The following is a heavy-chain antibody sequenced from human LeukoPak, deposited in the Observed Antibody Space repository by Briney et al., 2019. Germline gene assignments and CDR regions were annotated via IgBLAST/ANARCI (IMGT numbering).Heavy chain of an antibody. D-gene: IGHD2-15*01. CDR1: GFTFSSYG. J-gene: IGHJ6*03. CDR2: IRYDGSNK. Sequence: GGSLRLSCAASGFTFSSYGMHWVRQAPGKGLEWVAFIRYDGSNKYYADSVKGRFTISRDNSKNTLYLQMNSLRAEDTAVYYCARVSDSYYYYYYMDVWGKGTTVTIS. V-gene: IGHV3-30*02. CDR3: ARVSDSYYYYYYMDV.